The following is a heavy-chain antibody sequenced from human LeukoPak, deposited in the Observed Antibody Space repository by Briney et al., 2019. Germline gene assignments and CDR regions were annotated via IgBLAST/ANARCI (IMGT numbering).Heavy chain of an antibody. Sequence: SETLSLTCTVSGGSISTSRYYWGWIRQPPGKGLEWIGSIYYSGNTYYNPSLKSRVTISLDTSKNQFSLKLTSVTAADTAVYYCARGRRAGYDILTGYPAFFDYWGQGTLVTVSS. CDR3: ARGRRAGYDILTGYPAFFDY. CDR2: IYYSGNT. CDR1: GGSISTSRYY. J-gene: IGHJ4*02. D-gene: IGHD3-9*01. V-gene: IGHV4-39*01.